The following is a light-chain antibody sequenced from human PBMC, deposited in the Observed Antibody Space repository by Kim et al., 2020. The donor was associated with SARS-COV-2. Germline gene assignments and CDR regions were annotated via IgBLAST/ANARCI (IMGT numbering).Light chain of an antibody. Sequence: ASLQNRVTSNCRASQCINRYLAWYQQKPGKAPKLLIYAASTLQSGVPSRFSVSGSGTEFTLTISSLQPEDFATYYCQKLDSYPFTFGGGTKVDIK. CDR2: AAS. CDR1: QCINRY. V-gene: IGKV1-9*01. J-gene: IGKJ4*01. CDR3: QKLDSYPFT.